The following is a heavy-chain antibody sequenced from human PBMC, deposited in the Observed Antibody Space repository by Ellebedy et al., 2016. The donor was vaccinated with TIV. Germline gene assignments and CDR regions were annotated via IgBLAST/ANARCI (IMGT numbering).Heavy chain of an antibody. CDR3: VRQGAQPLDY. Sequence: KVSCKGSGYSFTNYWIGWVRQTPGTGLEWRRSTYPGDSNTQYSPSFQGQGRVTISADKSISTAYLQWSSLEASDTALYYRVRQGAQPLDYWGQGTLVTVSS. V-gene: IGHV5-51*01. D-gene: IGHD1-14*01. CDR1: GYSFTNYW. J-gene: IGHJ4*02. CDR2: TYPGDSNT.